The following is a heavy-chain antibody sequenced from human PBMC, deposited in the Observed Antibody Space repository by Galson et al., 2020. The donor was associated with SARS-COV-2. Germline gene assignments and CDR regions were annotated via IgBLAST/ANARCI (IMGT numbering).Heavy chain of an antibody. J-gene: IGHJ4*02. CDR2: HYHSGST. CDR1: GGPISTGGYS. Sequence: SETLSLTCAVSGGPISTGGYSWTWIRQPPGKGLEWIGYHYHSGSTYYNPSLNRRVPISLDRSKNQFSLKLTSMTAADTAVYYCASRPYYGSGSYSFDYWGQGILVTVSS. V-gene: IGHV4-30-2*01. CDR3: ASRPYYGSGSYSFDY. D-gene: IGHD3-10*01.